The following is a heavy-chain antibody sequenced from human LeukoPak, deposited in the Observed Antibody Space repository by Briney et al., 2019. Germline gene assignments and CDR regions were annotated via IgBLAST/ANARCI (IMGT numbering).Heavy chain of an antibody. D-gene: IGHD3-16*01. Sequence: PGGSLRLSCAASGFSFSNYEMNWVRQTPGKGLEWVSYMSSSGSMTWYADSVKGRFTISRDNAKRSLYLQMNSLRVEDTAVYYCAKLGVLPYFDSWGQGTLVTVSS. V-gene: IGHV3-48*03. CDR2: MSSSGSMT. CDR3: AKLGVLPYFDS. CDR1: GFSFSNYE. J-gene: IGHJ4*02.